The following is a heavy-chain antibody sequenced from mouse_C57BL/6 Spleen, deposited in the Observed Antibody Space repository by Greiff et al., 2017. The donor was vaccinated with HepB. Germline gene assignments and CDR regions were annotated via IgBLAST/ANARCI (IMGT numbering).Heavy chain of an antibody. Sequence: VQLQQSGAELARPGASVKLSCKASGYTFTSYGISWVKQRTGPGLEWIGEIYPRSGNTYYNEKFKGKATLTADKSSSTAYMERRSLTSEDSAVYFCARKWLVDYFDYWGQGTTLTVSS. V-gene: IGHV1-81*01. J-gene: IGHJ2*01. CDR2: IYPRSGNT. D-gene: IGHD2-2*01. CDR3: ARKWLVDYFDY. CDR1: GYTFTSYG.